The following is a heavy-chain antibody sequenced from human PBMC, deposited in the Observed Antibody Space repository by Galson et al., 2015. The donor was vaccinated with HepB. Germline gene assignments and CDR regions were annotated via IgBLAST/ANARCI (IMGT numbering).Heavy chain of an antibody. CDR1: GYTLTELS. D-gene: IGHD1-26*01. CDR2: FDPEDGET. J-gene: IGHJ4*02. CDR3: ATFEPWYSGSYKEGFDY. V-gene: IGHV1-24*01. Sequence: SVKVSCKVSGYTLTELSMHWVRQAPGKGLEWMGGFDPEDGETIYAQKFQGRVTMTEDTSTDTAYMELSSLRSEDTAVYYCATFEPWYSGSYKEGFDYWGQGTLVTVSS.